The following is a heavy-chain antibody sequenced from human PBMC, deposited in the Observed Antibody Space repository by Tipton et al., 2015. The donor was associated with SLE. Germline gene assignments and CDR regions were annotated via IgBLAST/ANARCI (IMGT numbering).Heavy chain of an antibody. CDR3: ARGGRLVEGPMDV. CDR1: GGSISSGSYY. Sequence: SLTCTVSGGSISSGSYYWSWIRQPAGKGLEWIGRIYTSGSTNYNPSLKSRVTISVDTSKNQFSLKLSSVTAADTAVHYCARGGRLVEGPMDVWGKGTTVTVSS. D-gene: IGHD6-19*01. J-gene: IGHJ6*03. V-gene: IGHV4-61*02. CDR2: IYTSGST.